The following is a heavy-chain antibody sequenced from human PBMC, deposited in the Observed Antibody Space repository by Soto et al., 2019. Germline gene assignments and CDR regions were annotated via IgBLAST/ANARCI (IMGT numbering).Heavy chain of an antibody. J-gene: IGHJ4*02. V-gene: IGHV4-39*01. Sequence: SXTLSLTCTVSGGSISSSSYYCGWIRQPPGKGLEWIGSIYYSGSTYYNPSLKSRVTISVDTSKNQFSLKLSSVTAADTAVYYCARQAGKDYFDYWGQGTLVTVSS. CDR1: GGSISSSSYY. CDR3: ARQAGKDYFDY. CDR2: IYYSGST.